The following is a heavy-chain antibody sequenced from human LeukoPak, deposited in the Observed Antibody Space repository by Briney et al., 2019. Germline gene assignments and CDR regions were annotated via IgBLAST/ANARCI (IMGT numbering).Heavy chain of an antibody. V-gene: IGHV5-51*01. CDR2: IYPGDSDT. CDR3: ARSKRDSSDYTRGWFDP. J-gene: IGHJ5*02. CDR1: GYSFTSYW. Sequence: LGESVKISCKGSGYSFTSYWIGWVRQMPGKGLEWMGIIYPGDSDTRYSPSFQGQVTISADKSISTAYLQWSSLKASDTAMYYCARSKRDSSDYTRGWFDPWGQGTLVTVSS. D-gene: IGHD3-22*01.